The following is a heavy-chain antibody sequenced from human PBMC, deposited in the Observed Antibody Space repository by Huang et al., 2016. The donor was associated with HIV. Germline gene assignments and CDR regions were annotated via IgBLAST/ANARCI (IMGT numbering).Heavy chain of an antibody. J-gene: IGHJ4*02. CDR2: INPKRGGT. V-gene: IGHV1-2*02. CDR3: ARDWSFGSSTSPAD. Sequence: QVQLVQSGAEVKNPGASVRVSCKAPGYTFTDSNIHWVRQAPGQGLEWMGWINPKRGGTSYAQRFQGRITMTRDTTSSTVHMDLRRIQSDDTAVYFCARDWSFGSSTSPADWGQGTLVTVSS. D-gene: IGHD6-6*01. CDR1: GYTFTDSN.